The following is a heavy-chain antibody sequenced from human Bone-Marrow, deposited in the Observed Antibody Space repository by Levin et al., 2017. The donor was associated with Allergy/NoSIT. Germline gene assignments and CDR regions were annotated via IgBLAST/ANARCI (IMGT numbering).Heavy chain of an antibody. CDR3: AKSAPLGYCSTTSCYSVY. V-gene: IGHV3-30*18. J-gene: IGHJ4*02. Sequence: PGESLKISCAASGFTFSSYGMHWVRQAPGKGLEWVAVISYDGSNKYYVDSVKGRFTISRDNSKNTLYLQMNSLRTEDTAVYYCAKSAPLGYCSTTSCYSVYWGQGTLVTVSS. D-gene: IGHD2-2*01. CDR2: ISYDGSNK. CDR1: GFTFSSYG.